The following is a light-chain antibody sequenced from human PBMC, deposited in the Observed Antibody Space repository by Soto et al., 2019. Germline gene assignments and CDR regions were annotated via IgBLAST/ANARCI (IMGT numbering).Light chain of an antibody. CDR3: QQSYNTPYT. Sequence: DIQMTQSPSSLSASVGDRVTITCRTSQSISTYLNWYQQKPGKAPKLLIYATSSLQSGVPSRFSGSGYWTDFPLTIRTLQPDDFATYYCQQSYNTPYTFGQGTKLEI. CDR2: ATS. CDR1: QSISTY. V-gene: IGKV1-39*01. J-gene: IGKJ2*01.